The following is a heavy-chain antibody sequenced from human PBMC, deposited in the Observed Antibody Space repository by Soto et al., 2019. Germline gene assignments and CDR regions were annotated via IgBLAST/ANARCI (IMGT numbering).Heavy chain of an antibody. J-gene: IGHJ4*02. CDR2: INHSGST. Sequence: PSETLSLTCAVYGGSFSGYYWSWIRQPPGKGLEWIGEINHSGSTNYNPSLKSRVTISVDTSKNQFSLKLSSVTAADTAVYYCARFCSGGSCYFNYWGQGTLVTVSS. CDR1: GGSFSGYY. CDR3: ARFCSGGSCYFNY. V-gene: IGHV4-34*01. D-gene: IGHD2-15*01.